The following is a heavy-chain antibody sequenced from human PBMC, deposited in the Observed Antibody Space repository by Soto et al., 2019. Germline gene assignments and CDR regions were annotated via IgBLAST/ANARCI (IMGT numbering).Heavy chain of an antibody. J-gene: IGHJ6*02. Sequence: GASVKVSCKASGGTFSSYAISWVRHAPGEGREWMGGIIPIFGTANYAQKFQGRVTITADKSTSTAYMELSSLRSEDTAVYYCARSKGDIVVVPAASYGMDVWGQGTTVTVSS. V-gene: IGHV1-69*06. D-gene: IGHD2-2*01. CDR3: ARSKGDIVVVPAASYGMDV. CDR2: IIPIFGTA. CDR1: GGTFSSYA.